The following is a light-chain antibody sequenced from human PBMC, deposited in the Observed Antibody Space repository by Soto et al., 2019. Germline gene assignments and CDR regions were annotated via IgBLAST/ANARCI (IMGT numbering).Light chain of an antibody. CDR3: QQTYTTRGT. CDR1: QSISSY. Sequence: DIQMTQSPSSLTASVGDRVTITCRASQSISSYLNWYQQKPGKAPNLLIYAASTLQSGVPSRFSGSGSGTDFTLTISSLQPEDFATYFCQQTYTTRGTFGQGTKVDI. CDR2: AAS. V-gene: IGKV1-39*01. J-gene: IGKJ1*01.